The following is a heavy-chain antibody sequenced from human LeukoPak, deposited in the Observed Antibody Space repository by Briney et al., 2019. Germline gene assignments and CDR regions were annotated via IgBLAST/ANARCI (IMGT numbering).Heavy chain of an antibody. CDR1: GFTFSSYS. CDR2: ISSSSSYI. V-gene: IGHV3-21*01. CDR3: ARPGPGPFDAFDI. J-gene: IGHJ3*02. Sequence: SGGSLRLSCAASGFTFSSYSMNWVRQAPGKGLEWVSSISSSSSYIYYADSVKGRFTISRDNAKNSLYLQMNSLRAEDAAVYYCARPGPGPFDAFDIWGQGTMVTVSS.